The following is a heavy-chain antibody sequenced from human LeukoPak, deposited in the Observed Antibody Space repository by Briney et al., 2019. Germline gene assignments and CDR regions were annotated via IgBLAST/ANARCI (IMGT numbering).Heavy chain of an antibody. Sequence: PSETLSLTCAVYGGSFSGYYWSWIRQPPGKGLEWIGEINHSGSTNYNPSLKSRVTISVDTSKNQFSLKLSSVTAADTAVYYCATCPLRFLECQYGGFDYWGQGTLVTVSS. V-gene: IGHV4-34*01. CDR1: GGSFSGYY. D-gene: IGHD3-3*01. CDR3: ATCPLRFLECQYGGFDY. CDR2: INHSGST. J-gene: IGHJ4*02.